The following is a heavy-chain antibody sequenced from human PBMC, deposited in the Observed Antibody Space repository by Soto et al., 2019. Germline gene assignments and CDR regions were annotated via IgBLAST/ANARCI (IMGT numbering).Heavy chain of an antibody. D-gene: IGHD5-18*01. CDR3: ASSVDKAMLTVWFDP. CDR2: IYYSGST. Sequence: QLQLQESGPGLVKPSETLSLTCTVSGGSISSSSYYWGWIRQPPGKGLEWIGSIYYSGSTYYNPSLKSRVTISVDTSKNRFSLRLSSVTAADTAVYYCASSVDKAMLTVWFDPWGQGTLVTVSS. CDR1: GGSISSSSYY. V-gene: IGHV4-39*01. J-gene: IGHJ5*02.